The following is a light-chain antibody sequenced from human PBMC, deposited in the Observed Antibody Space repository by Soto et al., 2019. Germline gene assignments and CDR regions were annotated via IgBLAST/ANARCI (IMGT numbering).Light chain of an antibody. V-gene: IGKV1-13*02. CDR2: DAS. CDR3: QQFDSYPYT. CDR1: QGIRSA. Sequence: AIPLTQSPSSLSSSVGDRVTITCRASQGIRSALAWYQHKPGKAPKLLIYDASTLESGVPSRFSGSVSGTDFTRTRSSAQAEDFATYYCQQFDSYPYTFGQGTKLEIK. J-gene: IGKJ2*01.